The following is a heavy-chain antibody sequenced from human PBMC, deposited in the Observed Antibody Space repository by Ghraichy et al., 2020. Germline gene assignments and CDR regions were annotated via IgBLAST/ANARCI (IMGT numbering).Heavy chain of an antibody. CDR1: GGSFSGYY. CDR3: ARGLGGRSSGRNFWSGYGLVVAEIYYFDY. Sequence: SETLSLTCAVYGGSFSGYYWSWIRQPPGKGLEWIGEINHSGSTNYNPSLKSRVTISVDTSKNQFSLKLSSVTAADTAVYYCARGLGGRSSGRNFWSGYGLVVAEIYYFDYWGQGTLVTVSS. J-gene: IGHJ4*02. D-gene: IGHD3-3*01. CDR2: INHSGST. V-gene: IGHV4-34*01.